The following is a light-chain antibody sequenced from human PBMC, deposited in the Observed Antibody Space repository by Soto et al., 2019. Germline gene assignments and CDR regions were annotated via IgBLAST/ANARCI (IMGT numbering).Light chain of an antibody. CDR1: QSVSSN. J-gene: IGKJ3*01. Sequence: EIVMTQSPATLSVSPGERATLSCRASQSVSSNLAWYQQKPGQAPRLLIYGASTRATGIPARFSGSGSGTEFTLTVSSLQFEDFAVYYWQQYNNWPFTFGPGTKVDIK. CDR3: QQYNNWPFT. CDR2: GAS. V-gene: IGKV3-15*01.